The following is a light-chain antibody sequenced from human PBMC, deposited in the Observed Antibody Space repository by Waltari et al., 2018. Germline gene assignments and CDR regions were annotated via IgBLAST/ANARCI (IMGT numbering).Light chain of an antibody. V-gene: IGLV3-1*01. CDR1: NLGDKY. J-gene: IGLJ2*01. CDR2: QDS. CDR3: QAWDSSTVG. Sequence: SYELTQPPSVSVSPGQTASITCSGDNLGDKYVSWYQLKPGQSPVLVIYQDSQRPSGIPERFSGFNSGNTATLTISGTQAMDEADYYCQAWDSSTVGFGGGTKLTVL.